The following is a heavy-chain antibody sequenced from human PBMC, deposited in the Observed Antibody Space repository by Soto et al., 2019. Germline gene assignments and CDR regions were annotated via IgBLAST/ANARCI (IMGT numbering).Heavy chain of an antibody. Sequence: GGSQRLSCVASGFNFGTYAIPWVRQAPGKGLQWVALIAYDGINTYYADSVTGRFTISRDNSKNTLHLQMNSLRPEDTGVYFCARVTPENDYYYAMDVWGQGTTVTVSS. J-gene: IGHJ6*01. D-gene: IGHD1-1*01. CDR3: ARVTPENDYYYAMDV. CDR1: GFNFGTYA. CDR2: IAYDGINT. V-gene: IGHV3-30-3*01.